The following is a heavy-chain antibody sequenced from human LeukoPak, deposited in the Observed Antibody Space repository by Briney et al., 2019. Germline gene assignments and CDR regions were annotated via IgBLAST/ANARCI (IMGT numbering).Heavy chain of an antibody. D-gene: IGHD2-15*01. CDR3: ARDGGYCSGGSCYSYYFDY. CDR2: INSDGTAT. CDR1: GFSFSIYY. Sequence: GGSLRLSCAASGFSFSIYYMHWVRHAPGKGLVWVSRINSDGTATVYADSVRGRFTISRDNAKNTLYLQMNSLRAEDTAVYYCARDGGYCSGGSCYSYYFDYWGQGTLVTVSS. J-gene: IGHJ4*02. V-gene: IGHV3-74*01.